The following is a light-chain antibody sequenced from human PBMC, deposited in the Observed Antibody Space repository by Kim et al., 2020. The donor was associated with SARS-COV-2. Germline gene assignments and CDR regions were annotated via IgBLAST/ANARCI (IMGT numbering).Light chain of an antibody. V-gene: IGKV1-39*01. CDR1: QDISNH. CDR3: QQTYSTPFT. Sequence: ASVGERVTIVCRASQDISNHLNWYQQQSGKAPKLLLYAASSLQGGVPSRFSGSESGTEFTLTISSLQPADFATYYCQQTYSTPFTFGPGTKVDIK. CDR2: AAS. J-gene: IGKJ3*01.